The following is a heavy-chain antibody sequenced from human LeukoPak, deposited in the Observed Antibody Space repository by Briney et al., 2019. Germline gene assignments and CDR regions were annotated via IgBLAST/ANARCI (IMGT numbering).Heavy chain of an antibody. D-gene: IGHD2-2*01. CDR2: INHSGST. J-gene: IGHJ6*03. V-gene: IGHV4-39*07. CDR1: GGSISSGSYY. Sequence: SETLSLTCTVSGGSISSGSYYWSWIRQPPGKGLEWIGEINHSGSTNYNPSLKSRVTISVDTSRNQFSLKLSSVTAADTAVYYCAGRGVVPASYYYYMDVWGKGTTVTVSS. CDR3: AGRGVVPASYYYYMDV.